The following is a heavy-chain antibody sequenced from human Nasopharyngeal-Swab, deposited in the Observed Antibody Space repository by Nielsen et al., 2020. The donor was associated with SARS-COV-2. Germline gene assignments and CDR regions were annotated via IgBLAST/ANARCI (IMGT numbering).Heavy chain of an antibody. Sequence: SETLSLTCTVSGGSISSGGYYWSWIRQHPGKGLEWIGYIYYSGSTYYNPSLKSRVTISVNTPKNQFSLKLSSVTAADTAVYYCARDKGHDYGDYYYYMDVWGKGATVTVSS. D-gene: IGHD4-17*01. CDR1: GGSISSGGYY. CDR3: ARDKGHDYGDYYYYMDV. CDR2: IYYSGST. V-gene: IGHV4-31*03. J-gene: IGHJ6*03.